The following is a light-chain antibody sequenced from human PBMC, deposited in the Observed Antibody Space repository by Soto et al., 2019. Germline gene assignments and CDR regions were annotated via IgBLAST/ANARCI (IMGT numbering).Light chain of an antibody. CDR1: RGITNY. CDR3: LQHNTYPRT. CDR2: AAS. Sequence: DIQMTQSPSAMSASVGDRVTITCRASRGITNYVAWFQQKPGQVPKRLIYAASSLQRGVPSRFIGSGSGTEFTLTISSLQPEDFATYYCLQHNTYPRTFGQGTKLEIK. V-gene: IGKV1-17*03. J-gene: IGKJ2*02.